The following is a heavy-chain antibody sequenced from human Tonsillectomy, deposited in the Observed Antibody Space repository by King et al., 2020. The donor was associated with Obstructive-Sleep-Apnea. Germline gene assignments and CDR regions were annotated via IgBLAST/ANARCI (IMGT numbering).Heavy chain of an antibody. CDR2: INTDGSNI. Sequence: VQLVESGGGLVQPGGSLRLSCAASGFTFSDYWMYWVRQATGKGLLWVSRINTDGSNIRYADYVKGRFTFSRDNAKNTLYLQMNSLRADDTAVYYCARSYSDDAADYAYFNSWGQGTLVTVSS. J-gene: IGHJ4*02. V-gene: IGHV3-74*01. D-gene: IGHD2-15*01. CDR1: GFTFSDYW. CDR3: ARSYSDDAADYAYFNS.